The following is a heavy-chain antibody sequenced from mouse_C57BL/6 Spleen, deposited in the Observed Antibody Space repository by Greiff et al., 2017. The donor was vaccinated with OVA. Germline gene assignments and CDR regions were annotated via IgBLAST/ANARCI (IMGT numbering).Heavy chain of an antibody. Sequence: EVQVVESEGGLVQPGSSMKLSCTASGFTFSDYYMAWVRQVPEKSLEWVANINYDGSSTYYLDSLKGRFIISRDKSKNIRYLQMSSLTSEDTATYYCARRKVITTGGYFDDWGQGTTLTVSS. J-gene: IGHJ2*01. CDR3: ARRKVITTGGYFDD. D-gene: IGHD1-1*01. CDR1: GFTFSDYY. CDR2: INYDGSST. V-gene: IGHV5-16*02.